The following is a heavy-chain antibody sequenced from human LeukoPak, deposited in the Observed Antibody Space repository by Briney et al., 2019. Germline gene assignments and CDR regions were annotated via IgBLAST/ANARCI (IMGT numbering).Heavy chain of an antibody. CDR1: GFTFGNFA. Sequence: PGGSLRLSCVASGFTFGNFAVTWVRQAPGKGLEWVSGMIGTGDTYYADFVKGRFTMFRDYSRTTLYLQMNNLISEDTAIYYCAKDMHYNDGRWEFDPWGQGTLVTVSS. D-gene: IGHD5-24*01. CDR3: AKDMHYNDGRWEFDP. V-gene: IGHV3-23*01. CDR2: MIGTGDT. J-gene: IGHJ5*02.